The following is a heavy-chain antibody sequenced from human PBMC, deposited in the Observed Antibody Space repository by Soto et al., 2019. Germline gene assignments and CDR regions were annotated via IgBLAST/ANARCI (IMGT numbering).Heavy chain of an antibody. CDR2: VSGPDGAT. J-gene: IGHJ3*02. CDR1: GFTFSTHA. Sequence: EVQLLESGGGLVQPGGSLRLSCAASGFTFSTHAMSWVRQAPGKGLEWVSAVSGPDGATYYTDSVKGRFTISRDSSKNSLYVQMNSLRAEDTAVYYCANPVYISRGYTFDIWGQGTTVTVSS. V-gene: IGHV3-23*01. CDR3: ANPVYISRGYTFDI. D-gene: IGHD6-13*01.